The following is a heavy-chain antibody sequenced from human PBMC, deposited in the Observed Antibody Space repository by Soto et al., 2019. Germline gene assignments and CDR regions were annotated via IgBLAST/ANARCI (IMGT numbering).Heavy chain of an antibody. Sequence: GGSLRLSCAASGFTFSSYGMHWVRQAPGKGLEWVAVISYDGSNKYYADSVKGRFTISRDNSKNTLYLQMNRLRAEDAAVYYCAISGRWLQFYYGMDVWGQGTTVTVSS. J-gene: IGHJ6*02. CDR1: GFTFSSYG. D-gene: IGHD5-12*01. CDR3: AISGRWLQFYYGMDV. CDR2: ISYDGSNK. V-gene: IGHV3-30*03.